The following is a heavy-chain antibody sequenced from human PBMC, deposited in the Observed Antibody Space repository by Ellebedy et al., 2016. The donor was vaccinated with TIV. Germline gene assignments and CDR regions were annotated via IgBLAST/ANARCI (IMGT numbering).Heavy chain of an antibody. CDR1: GYPFSSYG. V-gene: IGHV1-46*01. CDR2: INPRGAST. J-gene: IGHJ5*02. CDR3: ARDAVGFDP. D-gene: IGHD6-19*01. Sequence: ASVKVSCKASGYPFSSYGIIWVRQAPGQGLEWMGIINPRGASTSYAQKLQGRVTLTRDTSTSTVYMELSSLRYDDTAVYYCARDAVGFDPWGQGTLVTVAS.